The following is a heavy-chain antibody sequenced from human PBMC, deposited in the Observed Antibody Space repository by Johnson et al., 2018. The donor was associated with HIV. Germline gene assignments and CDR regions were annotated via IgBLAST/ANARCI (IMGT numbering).Heavy chain of an antibody. J-gene: IGHJ3*02. D-gene: IGHD6-13*01. V-gene: IGHV3-30*02. Sequence: QVQLVESGGGVVQPGGSLRLSCAASGFTFSSYGIHWVRQAPGKGLEWVSFIRYDGSNKYYADSVKGRFTISRDNSKNTLYLQMNSLRAEDTAVYYCAKVSSWYFLRAFDIWGQGTMVTVSS. CDR2: IRYDGSNK. CDR3: AKVSSWYFLRAFDI. CDR1: GFTFSSYG.